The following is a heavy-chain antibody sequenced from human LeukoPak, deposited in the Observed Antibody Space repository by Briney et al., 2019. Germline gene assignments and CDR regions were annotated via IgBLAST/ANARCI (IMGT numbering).Heavy chain of an antibody. D-gene: IGHD2-21*02. CDR2: ISSSSSYI. V-gene: IGHV3-21*01. CDR1: GFTFSSYS. CDR3: ARDPHDDCGDY. J-gene: IGHJ4*02. Sequence: GGSLRLSCAASGFTFSSYSMNWVRQAPGKGLEWVSSISSSSSYIYYADSVKGRFPISRDNAKNSLYLQMNSLRAEDTAVYYCARDPHDDCGDYWGQGTLVTVSS.